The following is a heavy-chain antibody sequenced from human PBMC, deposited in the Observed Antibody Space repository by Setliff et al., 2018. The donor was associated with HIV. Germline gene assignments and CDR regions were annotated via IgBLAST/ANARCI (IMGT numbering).Heavy chain of an antibody. J-gene: IGHJ4*02. D-gene: IGHD3-9*01. CDR1: GGSFSAYE. CDR3: ASSSPGYYDILTGYYEGYYFDY. Sequence: SETLSLTCGIYGGSFSAYEWRWIRQPPGKGLEWIGSIYHSGNTYYNPSLKSRVTLSVDTSKNQFSLKLSSVTAADTAVYYCASSSPGYYDILTGYYEGYYFDYWGQGTLVTVSS. V-gene: IGHV4-34*01. CDR2: IYHSGNT.